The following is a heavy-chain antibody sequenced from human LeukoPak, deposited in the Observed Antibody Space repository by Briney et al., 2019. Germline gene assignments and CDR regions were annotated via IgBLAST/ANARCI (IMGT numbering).Heavy chain of an antibody. CDR2: INHSGST. CDR3: AHKGYSSSSDYYYYGMEV. D-gene: IGHD6-6*01. V-gene: IGHV4-34*01. CDR1: GGSFSGYY. Sequence: SETLSLTCAVYGGSFSGYYWSWIRQPPGKGLEWIGEINHSGSTNYNPSLKSRVTISVDTSKNQFSLKLSSVTAADTAVYYCAHKGYSSSSDYYYYGMEVWGQGTTVTVSS. J-gene: IGHJ6*02.